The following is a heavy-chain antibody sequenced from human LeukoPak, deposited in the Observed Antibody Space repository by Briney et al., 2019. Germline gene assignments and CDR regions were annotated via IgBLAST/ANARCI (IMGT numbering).Heavy chain of an antibody. CDR1: GYTFTGYY. CDR2: INTNSVGT. Sequence: ASVKVSCKASGYTFTGYYMHWVRQGPGQGLEWMGRINTNSVGTNYAQKCQSRVTMTRDTSISTAYMELSRLRSDDTAVYYCARDRWGNWNYFSDAFDIWGQGTMVTVSS. J-gene: IGHJ3*02. V-gene: IGHV1-2*06. D-gene: IGHD1-7*01. CDR3: ARDRWGNWNYFSDAFDI.